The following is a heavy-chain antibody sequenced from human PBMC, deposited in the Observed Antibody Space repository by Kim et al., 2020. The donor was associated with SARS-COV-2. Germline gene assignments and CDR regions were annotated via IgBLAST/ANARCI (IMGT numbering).Heavy chain of an antibody. CDR3: VRDKGTKDDVWDGGHPKPA. Sequence: GGSLRLSCAASGFTFGNYWMHWVRQAPGKGLAWVSRIDPDGDRTTYADSVKDRFTISRANAKNTLSLQMNSLRAEDTAMYYCVRDKGTKDDVWDGGHPKPAWGQGTLVNVFS. V-gene: IGHV3-74*01. J-gene: IGHJ5*02. CDR2: IDPDGDRT. D-gene: IGHD3-3*01. CDR1: GFTFGNYW.